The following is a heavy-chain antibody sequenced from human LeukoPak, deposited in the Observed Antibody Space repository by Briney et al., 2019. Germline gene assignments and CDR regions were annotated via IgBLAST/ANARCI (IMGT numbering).Heavy chain of an antibody. Sequence: GGSRRLSCAASGFTVSAYAMAWVRQAPGKGLEWVSTIYDDNTYYADSVKGQFAISTDNSKNTLYLQMNSLRVEDTAVYFCAARKVRGVWFYLDYWGQGTLVTVSS. CDR1: GFTVSAYA. D-gene: IGHD3-10*01. CDR3: AARKVRGVWFYLDY. V-gene: IGHV3-23*01. J-gene: IGHJ4*02. CDR2: IYDDNT.